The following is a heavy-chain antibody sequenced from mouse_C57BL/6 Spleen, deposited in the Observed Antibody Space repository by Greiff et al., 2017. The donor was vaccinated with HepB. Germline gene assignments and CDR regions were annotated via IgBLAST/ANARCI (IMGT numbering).Heavy chain of an antibody. Sequence: QVQLKESGPGLVAPSQSLSITCTVSGFSLTSYGVDWVRQSPGKGLDWLGVIWGVGSTNYNSALKSRMGISKDNSKSQVFLKMNSLQTDDTAMYYCASGTTAPFACWGQGTLVTVAA. D-gene: IGHD1-2*01. CDR2: IWGVGST. CDR3: ASGTTAPFAC. CDR1: GFSLTSYG. J-gene: IGHJ3*01. V-gene: IGHV2-6*01.